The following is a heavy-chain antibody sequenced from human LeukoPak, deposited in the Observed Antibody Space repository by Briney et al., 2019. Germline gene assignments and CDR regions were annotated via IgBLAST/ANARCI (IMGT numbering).Heavy chain of an antibody. Sequence: PGGSLRLSCAASGFTVSSNYMSWVRQGPGKGLEWVSLIYSDGSTFYADSVKGRFTISRDNSKNTLYLQMNSLRAEDTAVYYCATSGGSNWFFDYWGQGTLVTVSS. CDR1: GFTVSSNY. J-gene: IGHJ4*02. CDR3: ATSGGSNWFFDY. D-gene: IGHD6-13*01. CDR2: IYSDGST. V-gene: IGHV3-53*01.